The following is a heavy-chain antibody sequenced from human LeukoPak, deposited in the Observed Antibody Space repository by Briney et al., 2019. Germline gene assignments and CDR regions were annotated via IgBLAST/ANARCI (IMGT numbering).Heavy chain of an antibody. Sequence: ASVKVSCKASGYTFTGYYIHWVRQAPGQGLEWMGWINPNSGVTHYPQKFQGRVTMTRDTSIRTAYMELSRLRSDDTAVYYCARAAVPARDWFDPWGQGTLVTVSS. CDR2: INPNSGVT. CDR1: GYTFTGYY. V-gene: IGHV1-2*02. J-gene: IGHJ5*02. D-gene: IGHD2-2*01. CDR3: ARAAVPARDWFDP.